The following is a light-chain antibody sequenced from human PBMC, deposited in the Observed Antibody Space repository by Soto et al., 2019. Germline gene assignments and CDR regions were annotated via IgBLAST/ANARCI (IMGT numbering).Light chain of an antibody. J-gene: IGKJ2*01. CDR2: AAS. CDR1: QGISND. Sequence: AIQMTQSPSSLSASVGDRVTIACRASQGISNDLAWYQQKPGKAPKLLIYAASSLQSGVPPRFSGSGSGTDFTLTISSLQPEDFAAYFCLQDYNFQYTFGQGTKVDIK. CDR3: LQDYNFQYT. V-gene: IGKV1-6*01.